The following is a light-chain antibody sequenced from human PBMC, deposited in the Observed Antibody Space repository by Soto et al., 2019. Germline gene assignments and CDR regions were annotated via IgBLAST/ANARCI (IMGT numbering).Light chain of an antibody. CDR2: EVS. CDR3: MQSIQILRT. J-gene: IGKJ1*01. V-gene: IGKV2D-29*01. CDR1: QSLLHRDGKTY. Sequence: DIVMTQTPLSLSVTPGQPASISCKSSQSLLHRDGKTYLYWFLQKPGQTPPLLINEVSNRFSGVPDRFSGSGSGTDFTLKISRVEAEDVVVYYCMQSIQILRTFGQGTRVEI.